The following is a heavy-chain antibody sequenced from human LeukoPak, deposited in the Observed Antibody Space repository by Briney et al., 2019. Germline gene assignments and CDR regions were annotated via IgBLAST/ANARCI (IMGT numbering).Heavy chain of an antibody. Sequence: GGSLRLSCAASGFTFSSYGMHWVRQAPGKGLEWVAVIWYDGSNKYYADSMKGRFTISRDNSKNTLNLQMNSLRAEDTAVYYCAKQGQSSRWYDFDYWGQGTLVTVSS. V-gene: IGHV3-33*06. CDR1: GFTFSSYG. J-gene: IGHJ4*02. CDR2: IWYDGSNK. D-gene: IGHD6-13*01. CDR3: AKQGQSSRWYDFDY.